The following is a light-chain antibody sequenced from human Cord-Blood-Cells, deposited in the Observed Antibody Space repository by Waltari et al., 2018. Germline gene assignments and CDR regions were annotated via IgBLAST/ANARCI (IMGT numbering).Light chain of an antibody. CDR3: QQYNNWPRT. J-gene: IGKJ1*01. Sequence: EIVMTQSPATLSVSPGERATLSCRASQSVRSNLAWYQQKPGQAPRLLIYGASTRATGIPARVSGSGSGTEFTLTISSLQSEDFAVYDCQQYNNWPRTFGQGTKVEIK. CDR2: GAS. CDR1: QSVRSN. V-gene: IGKV3-15*01.